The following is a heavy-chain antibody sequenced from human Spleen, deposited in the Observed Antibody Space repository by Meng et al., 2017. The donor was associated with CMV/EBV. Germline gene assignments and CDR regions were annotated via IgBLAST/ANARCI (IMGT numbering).Heavy chain of an antibody. CDR2: ISYDGTNK. J-gene: IGHJ4*02. D-gene: IGHD3-3*01. CDR1: FTFSSYV. V-gene: IGHV3-30*04. Sequence: FTFSSYVMHWVRQAPGKGLEWVAVISYDGTNKYYADSVRGRFTISRDNSKNTLYLQMNSLRAEDTAVYFCARAYPRSSAFGVVFDYWGQGTLVTVSS. CDR3: ARAYPRSSAFGVVFDY.